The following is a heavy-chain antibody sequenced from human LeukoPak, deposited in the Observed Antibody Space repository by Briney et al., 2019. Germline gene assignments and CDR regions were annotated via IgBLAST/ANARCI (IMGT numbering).Heavy chain of an antibody. CDR1: GFTFSDNY. CDR3: ARAELLWFGED. D-gene: IGHD3-10*01. Sequence: GGSLRLSCAASGFTFSDNYMSWIRQAPGKGLEWVSYISSSGDTIYYADSVKGRFTISRDNAKNSLYLQMSSLRAEDTAVYYCARAELLWFGEDWGQGTLVTVSS. V-gene: IGHV3-11*01. CDR2: ISSSGDTI. J-gene: IGHJ4*02.